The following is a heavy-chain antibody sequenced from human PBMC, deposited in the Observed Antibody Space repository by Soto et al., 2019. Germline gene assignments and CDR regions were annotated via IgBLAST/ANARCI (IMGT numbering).Heavy chain of an antibody. Sequence: EVQLLESGGGLVQPGGSLRLSCAASGFTFSSYAMRWVRQAPGKGLEWVSAISGSGGSTYYADSVKGRITISRDNSKNTLYLQMNSLRAEDTAVYYCARRGSGSYYDYWGQGTLVTVSS. D-gene: IGHD1-26*01. V-gene: IGHV3-23*01. CDR1: GFTFSSYA. J-gene: IGHJ4*02. CDR2: ISGSGGST. CDR3: ARRGSGSYYDY.